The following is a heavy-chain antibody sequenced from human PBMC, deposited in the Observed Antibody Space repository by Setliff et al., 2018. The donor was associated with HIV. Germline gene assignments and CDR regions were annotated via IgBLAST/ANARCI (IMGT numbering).Heavy chain of an antibody. CDR2: INYRGNT. D-gene: IGHD3-10*01. CDR3: ASLDGSESPYIYYYYMDV. V-gene: IGHV4-39*01. J-gene: IGHJ6*03. Sequence: SSETLSLTCTVSGGSISTSRYYRGWIRQPPGKGLEWIGSINYRGNTYYNPSLKSRAAISVDTSKNQISLRLSSVTAADTAVYYCASLDGSESPYIYYYYMDVWGEGTAVTVSS. CDR1: GGSISTSRYY.